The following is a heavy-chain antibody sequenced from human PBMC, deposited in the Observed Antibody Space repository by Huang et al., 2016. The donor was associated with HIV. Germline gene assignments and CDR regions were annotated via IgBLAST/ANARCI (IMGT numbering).Heavy chain of an antibody. CDR1: GFSFTNYW. V-gene: IGHV5-51*01. CDR2: TYPGDPDT. Sequence: EVQLAQSGPEVKKPGESLKISCKGSGFSFTNYWIGWVRQMPGKGLDCMGITYPGDPDTKSSPSFQGQVTISADKSINTAYLQWSSLKASDTAMYYCVRSTSGYYYRTDYWGQGTLVTVSS. CDR3: VRSTSGYYYRTDY. J-gene: IGHJ4*02. D-gene: IGHD3-22*01.